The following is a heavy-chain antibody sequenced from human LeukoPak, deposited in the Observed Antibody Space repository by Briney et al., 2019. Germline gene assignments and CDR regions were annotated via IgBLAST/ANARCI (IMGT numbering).Heavy chain of an antibody. D-gene: IGHD6-13*01. CDR2: FDPEDGET. CDR3: ARWETRSWYGKRGFDY. J-gene: IGHJ4*02. V-gene: IGHV1-24*01. CDR1: GYTLTELS. Sequence: ASVKVSYKVSGYTLTELSMHWVRQAPGKGLEWMGGFDPEDGETIYAQKFQGRVTMTEDTSTDTAYMELSSLRSEDTAVYYCARWETRSWYGKRGFDYWGQGTLVTVSS.